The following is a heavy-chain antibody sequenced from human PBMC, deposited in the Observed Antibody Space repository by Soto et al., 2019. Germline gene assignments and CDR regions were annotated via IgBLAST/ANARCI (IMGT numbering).Heavy chain of an antibody. CDR1: GGSISSYY. Sequence: PSETLSLTCTVSGGSISSYYWSWIRQPPGKGLEWIGYIYYSGSTNYNPSLKSRVTISVDTSKNQFSLKLSSVTAADTAVYYCARLNLFCSGGSCYSTWFHPWGQGTLVTGSS. CDR3: ARLNLFCSGGSCYSTWFHP. D-gene: IGHD2-15*01. V-gene: IGHV4-59*08. J-gene: IGHJ5*02. CDR2: IYYSGST.